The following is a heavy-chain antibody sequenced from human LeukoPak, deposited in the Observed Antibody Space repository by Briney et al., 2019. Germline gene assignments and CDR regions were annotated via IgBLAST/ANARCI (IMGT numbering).Heavy chain of an antibody. CDR2: IKEDGSEK. D-gene: IGHD2-15*01. CDR1: GFTFSDYW. CDR3: ARDHATGYFDY. J-gene: IGHJ4*02. Sequence: GGSLRLSCAASGFTFSDYWMTWVRQAPGKGLQWVANIKEDGSEKYYVDSVKGRFTISRDNAKNSLFLQMNSLRVEDTAVYYCARDHATGYFDYWGQGALVTASS. V-gene: IGHV3-7*01.